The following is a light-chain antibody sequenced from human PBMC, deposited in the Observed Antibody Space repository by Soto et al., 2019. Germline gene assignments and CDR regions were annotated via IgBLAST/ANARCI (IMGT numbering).Light chain of an antibody. J-gene: IGLJ1*01. V-gene: IGLV1-40*01. CDR3: CSYAGSFIFV. Sequence: QSVLTQPPSVSGAPGQRVTISCTGSSSNIGAGYDVHWYQQFPGTAPKLLIYGNSNRPSGVPDRFSGSKSGTSASLAITGLQAEDEADYYCCSYAGSFIFVFGTGTKVTVL. CDR2: GNS. CDR1: SSNIGAGYD.